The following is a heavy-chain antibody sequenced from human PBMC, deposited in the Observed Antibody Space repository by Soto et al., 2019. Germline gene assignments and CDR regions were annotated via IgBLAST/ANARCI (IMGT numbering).Heavy chain of an antibody. V-gene: IGHV1-3*01. CDR3: ARGRITMIGLSWFDP. D-gene: IGHD3-22*01. Sequence: ASVKVSCKASGYTFTSYAMHWVRQAPGQRLEWMGWINAGNGNTKYSQKFQGRVTITRDTSASTAYMELSSLRSEDTAVYYCARGRITMIGLSWFDPLGQGTPVTVSS. CDR2: INAGNGNT. CDR1: GYTFTSYA. J-gene: IGHJ5*02.